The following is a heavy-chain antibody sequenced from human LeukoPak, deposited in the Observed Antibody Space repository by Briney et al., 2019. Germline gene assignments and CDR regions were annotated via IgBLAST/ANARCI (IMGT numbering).Heavy chain of an antibody. Sequence: SETLSLTCTVSGGSISSGDYYWSWIRQPPGKGLEWIGYIYYSGSTYYNPSLKSRVTISVDTSKNQFSLKLSSATAADTAVYYCARACGYDFYFDCWGQGTLVTVSS. J-gene: IGHJ4*02. CDR2: IYYSGST. D-gene: IGHD5-12*01. CDR3: ARACGYDFYFDC. V-gene: IGHV4-30-4*01. CDR1: GGSISSGDYY.